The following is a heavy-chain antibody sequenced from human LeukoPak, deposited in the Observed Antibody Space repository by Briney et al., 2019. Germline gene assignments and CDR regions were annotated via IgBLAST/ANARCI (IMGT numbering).Heavy chain of an antibody. CDR3: VGMDSSGYYEGNRHDY. D-gene: IGHD3-22*01. Sequence: PSETLSLTCAVYGGSFSGYYWSWIRQPPGKGLEWIGEINHSGSTNYNPSLMSRVTISVDTSKNQFSLKLSSVSAADTAVYYCVGMDSSGYYEGNRHDYWGQGTLVTVSS. CDR1: GGSFSGYY. V-gene: IGHV4-34*01. CDR2: INHSGST. J-gene: IGHJ4*02.